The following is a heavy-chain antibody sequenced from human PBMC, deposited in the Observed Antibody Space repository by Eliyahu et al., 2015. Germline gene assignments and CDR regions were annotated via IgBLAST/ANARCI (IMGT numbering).Heavy chain of an antibody. J-gene: IGHJ6*02. D-gene: IGHD3-10*02. CDR3: AKDPNYYGRGYYYYGMDV. V-gene: IGHV3-23*01. CDR2: ISGSGGST. Sequence: EVQLLESGGXLVQPGGSLRLSCAASGXTFSSYAMSWVRQAPGXGXEWVSAISGSGGSTYYADSVKGRFTISRDNSKNTLYLQMNSLRAEDTAVYYCAKDPNYYGRGYYYYGMDVWGQGTTVTVSS. CDR1: GXTFSSYA.